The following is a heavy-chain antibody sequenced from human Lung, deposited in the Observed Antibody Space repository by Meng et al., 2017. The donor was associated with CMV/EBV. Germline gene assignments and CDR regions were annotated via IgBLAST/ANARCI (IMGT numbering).Heavy chain of an antibody. CDR2: FVNYVDT. Sequence: QGRLLQAGPEVKKPGASVRVSCKASGYTFGSYGICWVRQAPGQGLEWMGWFVNYVDTYPAPKFQGRVTMTTDTHTNTAFMELRSLTSDDTAVYYCASGTPGRSYCDYWGQGTLVTVSS. J-gene: IGHJ4*02. CDR3: ASGTPGRSYCDY. V-gene: IGHV1-18*01. D-gene: IGHD2-15*01. CDR1: GYTFGSYG.